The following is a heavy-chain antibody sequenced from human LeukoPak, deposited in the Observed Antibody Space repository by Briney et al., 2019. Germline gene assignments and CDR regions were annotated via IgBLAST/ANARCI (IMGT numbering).Heavy chain of an antibody. CDR1: GGSLSGYY. V-gene: IGHV4-34*01. J-gene: IGHJ5*02. D-gene: IGHD3-22*01. CDR2: INHSGST. CDR3: ARREEGANYYDSSGLYNWFDP. Sequence: SSETLSLTCAVYGGSLSGYYWTWIRQPPGKGLEWIGEINHSGSTRYNPSLKSRVTISLDTSKNKFSLKLSSVTAADTAVYYCARREEGANYYDSSGLYNWFDPWGQGTLVTVSS.